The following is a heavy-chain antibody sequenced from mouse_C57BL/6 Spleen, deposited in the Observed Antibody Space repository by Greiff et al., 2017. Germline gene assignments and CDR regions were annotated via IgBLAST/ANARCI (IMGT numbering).Heavy chain of an antibody. CDR2: IDPSDSET. CDR1: GYTFTSYW. D-gene: IGHD2-4*01. Sequence: QVQLQQPGAELVRPGSSVKLSCKASGYTFTSYWMHWVKQRPIQGLEWIGNIDPSDSETHYNQKFKDKATLTVDQSSSTAYMQLSSLTSEDSAVYYCARRIYYDYDAYFDYWGQGTTLTVSS. V-gene: IGHV1-52*01. J-gene: IGHJ2*01. CDR3: ARRIYYDYDAYFDY.